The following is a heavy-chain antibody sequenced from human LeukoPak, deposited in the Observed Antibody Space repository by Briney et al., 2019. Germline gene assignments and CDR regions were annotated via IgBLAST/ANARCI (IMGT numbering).Heavy chain of an antibody. CDR2: IYYSGST. V-gene: IGHV4-30-4*08. CDR3: ARAPYYYDSSSTNWFDP. Sequence: SETLSLTCTVSAGSISSGDYYWRWIRQPPGKGLEWIGYIYYSGSTYYNPSLKSRVTISVDTSKNQFSLKLSSVTAADTAVYYCARAPYYYDSSSTNWFDPWGQGTLVSVSS. CDR1: AGSISSGDYY. J-gene: IGHJ5*02. D-gene: IGHD3-22*01.